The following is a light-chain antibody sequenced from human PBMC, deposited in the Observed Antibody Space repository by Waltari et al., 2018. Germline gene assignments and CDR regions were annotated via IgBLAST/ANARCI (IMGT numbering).Light chain of an antibody. CDR1: NSDVGPYNL. CDR3: CSYAGSTTWL. J-gene: IGLJ2*01. V-gene: IGLV2-23*02. Sequence: QSALTQPASVSGSPGQSITISCTGSNSDVGPYNLVSWYQQHPGKAPKLLLYEVNQRPSGVSSRFSGSKSGITASLTSSGLQAEDEADFYCCSYAGSTTWLFGGGTRLTVL. CDR2: EVN.